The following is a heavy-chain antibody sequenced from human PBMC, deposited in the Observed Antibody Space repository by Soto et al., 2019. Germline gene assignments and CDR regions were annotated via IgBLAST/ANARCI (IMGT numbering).Heavy chain of an antibody. CDR2: IYYSGST. Sequence: QVQLQESGPGLVKPSQTLSLTCTVSGGSISSGGYYWSWIRQHPGKGLEWIGYIYYSGSTYYNPSLKSRVIISIDTSKNQCSLKLSSVTAADTAVYYCASQGSGRVYYFDYWGQGTLVTVSS. CDR1: GGSISSGGYY. V-gene: IGHV4-31*03. CDR3: ASQGSGRVYYFDY. D-gene: IGHD1-26*01. J-gene: IGHJ4*02.